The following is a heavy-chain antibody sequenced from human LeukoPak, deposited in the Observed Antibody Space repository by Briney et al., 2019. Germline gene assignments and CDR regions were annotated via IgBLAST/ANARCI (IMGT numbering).Heavy chain of an antibody. J-gene: IGHJ4*02. CDR2: IYYSGGT. CDR3: VKDRGNHVTDY. Sequence: SETLSLTCTVSGASVSNYDWSWLRQPPGKGLEWIGYIYYSGGTNYNPSLKSRVTISVDTSKNQFSLKLSSLTAADTAVYYCVKDRGNHVTDYWGQGTLVTVSS. V-gene: IGHV4-59*02. CDR1: GASVSNYD. D-gene: IGHD1-14*01.